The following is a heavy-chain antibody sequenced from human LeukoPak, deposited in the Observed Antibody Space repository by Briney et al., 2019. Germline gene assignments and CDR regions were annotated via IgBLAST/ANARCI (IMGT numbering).Heavy chain of an antibody. D-gene: IGHD6-19*01. J-gene: IGHJ4*02. CDR1: GGSFSGYY. CDR2: INHSGST. CDR3: AREGIAVAGTVGY. Sequence: PSETPSLTCAVYGGSFSGYYWSWIRQPPGKGLEWIGEINHSGSTNYNPSLKSRVTISVDTSKNQFSLKLSSVTAADTAVYYCAREGIAVAGTVGYWGQGTLVTVSS. V-gene: IGHV4-34*01.